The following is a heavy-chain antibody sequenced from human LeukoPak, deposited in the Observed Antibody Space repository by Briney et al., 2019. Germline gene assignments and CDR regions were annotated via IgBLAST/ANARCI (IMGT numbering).Heavy chain of an antibody. D-gene: IGHD3-22*01. CDR3: ARDRYYDSSGPDDY. CDR2: ISAYNGNT. Sequence: ASVKVSCKASGYTFTSYGISWVRRAPGQGLGWRGWISAYNGNTNYAQKLQGRVTMTTDTSTSTAYMELRSLRSDDTAVYYCARDRYYDSSGPDDYWGQGTLVTVSS. J-gene: IGHJ4*02. CDR1: GYTFTSYG. V-gene: IGHV1-18*04.